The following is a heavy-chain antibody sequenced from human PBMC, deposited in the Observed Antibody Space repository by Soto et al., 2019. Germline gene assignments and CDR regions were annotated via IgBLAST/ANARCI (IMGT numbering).Heavy chain of an antibody. J-gene: IGHJ6*02. CDR1: GYTFTSDY. D-gene: IGHD1-26*01. CDR2: INPNSGDT. V-gene: IGHV1-2*02. CDR3: AKGGAIVAAGTRVYLYNAMDV. Sequence: SGKLTCKASGYTFTSDYMHWVPQAPGQGQEARGWINPNSGDTYLAQRFQGRVTMNRDTSIGTAYMELRGLTSDDTAEYYCAKGGAIVAAGTRVYLYNAMDVWGQGTTVTVSS.